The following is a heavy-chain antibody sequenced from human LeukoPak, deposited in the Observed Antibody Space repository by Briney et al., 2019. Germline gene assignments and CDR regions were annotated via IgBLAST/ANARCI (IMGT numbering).Heavy chain of an antibody. J-gene: IGHJ4*02. CDR1: GFTFSSYA. V-gene: IGHV3-23*01. CDR2: ISGSGGST. Sequence: GGSLRLSCAASGFTFSSYAMSWVRQAPGKGLELVSAISGSGGSTYYADSVKGRFTISRDNSKNTLYLQMNSLRAEDTAVYYCAKLYDFWSGYYPVWGQGTLVTVSS. D-gene: IGHD3-3*01. CDR3: AKLYDFWSGYYPV.